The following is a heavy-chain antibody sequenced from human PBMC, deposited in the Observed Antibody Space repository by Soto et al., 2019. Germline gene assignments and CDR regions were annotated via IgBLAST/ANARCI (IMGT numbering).Heavy chain of an antibody. J-gene: IGHJ6*02. Sequence: QVQLVQSGAEVKEPGSSVKVSCKAFGGTFSSYAICWVRQAPGQGLEWMGGIIPMFDSTNYAQKFQGRVTITADESTSTAFMELSSLRSEDTAVYYCARRVVVTSVRDIAYYYGLDVWGQGTTVTVSS. CDR3: ARRVVVTSVRDIAYYYGLDV. CDR2: IIPMFDST. D-gene: IGHD2-21*02. CDR1: GGTFSSYA. V-gene: IGHV1-69*01.